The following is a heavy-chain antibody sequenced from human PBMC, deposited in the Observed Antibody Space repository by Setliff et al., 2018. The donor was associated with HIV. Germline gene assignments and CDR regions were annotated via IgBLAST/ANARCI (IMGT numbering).Heavy chain of an antibody. CDR1: GGSVSSGSYY. V-gene: IGHV4-61*01. CDR2: IYYSGST. CDR3: ARYSPRGYTLTGPY. J-gene: IGHJ4*02. D-gene: IGHD6-25*01. Sequence: CTVSGGSVSSGSYYWSWIRQPPGKGLEWIGYIYYSGSTKHNPSLKSRVTISLDTSKNQFSLKLTSVTAADTAVYYCARYSPRGYTLTGPYWGQVTLVNVSS.